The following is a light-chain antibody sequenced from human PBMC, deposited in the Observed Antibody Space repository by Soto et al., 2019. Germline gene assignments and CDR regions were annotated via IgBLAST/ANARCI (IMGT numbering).Light chain of an antibody. CDR2: GAS. CDR1: QSVSSN. Sequence: EIVMTQSPATLSVSPGERATLSCRASQSVSSNLAWFQQKPGQAPSLLISGASTTATSIPARFSGSGSGTDFTLTISSLMSEEYAVYYCYYYSDWPRTFGPGTKVYFK. J-gene: IGKJ3*01. V-gene: IGKV3-15*01. CDR3: YYYSDWPRT.